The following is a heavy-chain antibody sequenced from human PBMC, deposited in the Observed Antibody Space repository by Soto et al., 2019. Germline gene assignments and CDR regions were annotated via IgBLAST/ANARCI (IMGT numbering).Heavy chain of an antibody. V-gene: IGHV3-64*01. Sequence: GGSLRLSCAASGFTFSNYAMHWIRQAPGKGLEYVSAISSDGESTHYANSVKGRFTISRDNSKNTLYLQMGSLRAEDMAVYYCARAQSGDDYWGQGTLVTVSS. CDR1: GFTFSNYA. CDR3: ARAQSGDDY. CDR2: ISSDGEST. J-gene: IGHJ4*02. D-gene: IGHD1-26*01.